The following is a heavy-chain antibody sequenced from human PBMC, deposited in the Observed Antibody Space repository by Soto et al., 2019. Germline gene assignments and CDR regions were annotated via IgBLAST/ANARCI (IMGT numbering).Heavy chain of an antibody. CDR1: GFSLSSRKMG. Sequence: SVPTLVNPTQTLTLTCNVSGFSLSSRKMGVGWIRQPPGKALEWLALIYWDDDKRYRPSLNNRLTITKDTSKNQVLLTMTNLDPVDTATYYCAHTGYYDLLTFDYWGQGTLVTVSS. V-gene: IGHV2-5*02. J-gene: IGHJ4*02. CDR2: IYWDDDK. CDR3: AHTGYYDLLTFDY. D-gene: IGHD3-9*01.